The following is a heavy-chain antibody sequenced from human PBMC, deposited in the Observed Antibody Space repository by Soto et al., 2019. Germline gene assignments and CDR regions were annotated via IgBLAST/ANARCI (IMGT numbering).Heavy chain of an antibody. Sequence: GASVKVSCKTSGFTYSSSAVHWVRQARGHRLQWIGWIDVGSANANYAQMLQERVTISRDMSTSTAYMELSSLRPEDTAVYYCARKLSYSSGWHYWGQGTLVTVS. CDR1: GFTYSSSA. CDR2: IDVGSANA. V-gene: IGHV1-58*01. J-gene: IGHJ4*02. CDR3: ARKLSYSSGWHY. D-gene: IGHD6-19*01.